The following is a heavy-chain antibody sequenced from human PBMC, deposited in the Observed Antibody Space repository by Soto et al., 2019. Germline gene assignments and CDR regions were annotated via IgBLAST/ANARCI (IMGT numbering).Heavy chain of an antibody. V-gene: IGHV4-31*01. CDR3: ARMTMVRGVIYYYGMDV. Sequence: QVQLQESGPGLVKPSQTLSLTCTVSGGSISSGGPYWGWIRQHPGKGLEWIGYIYYSGSTYSRSSLKSHVTISVDTSNNQFSLKLSSVTAADTAVYYCARMTMVRGVIYYYGMDVWGQGTTVTVSS. CDR1: GGSISSGGPY. CDR2: IYYSGST. J-gene: IGHJ6*02. D-gene: IGHD3-10*01.